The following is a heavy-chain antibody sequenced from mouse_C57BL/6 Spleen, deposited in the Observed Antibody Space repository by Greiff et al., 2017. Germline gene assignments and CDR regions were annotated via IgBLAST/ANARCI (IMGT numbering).Heavy chain of an antibody. CDR3: VRHPSIYYDSFDV. CDR2: IRSKSNNYAT. Sequence: EADGGLVQPKGSLKLSCAASGFSFNTYAMNWVRQAPGKGLEWVARIRSKSNNYATYYADSVKDRFTISRDDSESMLYLQMNNLKTEDTAMYYCVRHPSIYYDSFDVWGTGTTVTVSS. V-gene: IGHV10-1*01. J-gene: IGHJ1*03. D-gene: IGHD2-4*01. CDR1: GFSFNTYA.